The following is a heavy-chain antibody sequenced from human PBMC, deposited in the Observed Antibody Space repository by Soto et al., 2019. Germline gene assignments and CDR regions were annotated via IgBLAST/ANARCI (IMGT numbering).Heavy chain of an antibody. CDR2: INTNTGNP. CDR1: GYTFTSYA. CDR3: ARGGYCSSTSCPDY. V-gene: IGHV7-4-1*01. D-gene: IGHD2-2*01. Sequence: ASVKVSCKASGYTFTSYAMNWVRQAPGQGLEWMGWINTNTGNPTYAQGFTGRFVLSLDTSVSTAYLQICSLKAEDTAVYYCARGGYCSSTSCPDYWGQGTLVTVSS. J-gene: IGHJ4*02.